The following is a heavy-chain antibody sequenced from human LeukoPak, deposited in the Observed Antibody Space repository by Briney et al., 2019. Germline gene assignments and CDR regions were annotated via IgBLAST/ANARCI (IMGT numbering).Heavy chain of an antibody. Sequence: GGSLRLSCAASGFTFSSYWMSWVRQAPGKGLEWVANIKQDGSEKYYVDSVKGRFTISRDDAKNSLYLQMNSLRAEDTAVYYCARGLHPSYYYYYMDVWGKGTTVTVSS. J-gene: IGHJ6*03. D-gene: IGHD4-11*01. CDR3: ARGLHPSYYYYYMDV. CDR2: IKQDGSEK. V-gene: IGHV3-7*01. CDR1: GFTFSSYW.